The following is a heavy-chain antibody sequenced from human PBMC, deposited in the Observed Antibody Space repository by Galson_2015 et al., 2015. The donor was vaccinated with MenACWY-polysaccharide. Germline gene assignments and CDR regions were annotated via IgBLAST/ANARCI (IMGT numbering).Heavy chain of an antibody. J-gene: IGHJ3*02. Sequence: LRLSCAASGFTFDDYAMHWVRQAPGKGLEWVSGISWNSASTGYADSVKGRFTISRDNAKNSLYQQMNSLRVEDTALYYCAKDILRAQYCSGGRCYPEGAFHIWGQGTMVTVSS. V-gene: IGHV3-9*01. CDR3: AKDILRAQYCSGGRCYPEGAFHI. CDR2: ISWNSAST. D-gene: IGHD2-15*01. CDR1: GFTFDDYA.